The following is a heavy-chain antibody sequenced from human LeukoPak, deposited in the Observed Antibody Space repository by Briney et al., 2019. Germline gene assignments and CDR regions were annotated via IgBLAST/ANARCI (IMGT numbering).Heavy chain of an antibody. CDR2: IYTSGST. CDR1: GGSISSGSYY. Sequence: SETLSLTCTVSGGSISSGSYYWSWIRQPAGKGLEWIGRIYTSGSTNYNPSLKSRVTISVDTSKNQFSLKLSSVTAADTAVYYCAREVADYYYYYYMDVWGKGTTVTVSS. V-gene: IGHV4-61*02. CDR3: AREVADYYYYYYMDV. J-gene: IGHJ6*03.